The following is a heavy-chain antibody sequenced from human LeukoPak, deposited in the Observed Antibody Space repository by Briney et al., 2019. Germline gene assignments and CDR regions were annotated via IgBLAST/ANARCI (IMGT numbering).Heavy chain of an antibody. V-gene: IGHV3-30*04. CDR2: MSSDTTNE. CDR1: GFDFTTYA. CDR3: ARDPRYGVLTGYRPDGMDV. J-gene: IGHJ6*02. D-gene: IGHD3-9*01. Sequence: PGGSLRLSCVASGFDFTTYAMHWVRQAPGKGLEWVAVMSSDTTNEKYADSVKGRFTISRDNSKNTVFLEMGRLRRDDTAVYFCARDPRYGVLTGYRPDGMDVWGRGTTVIVSS.